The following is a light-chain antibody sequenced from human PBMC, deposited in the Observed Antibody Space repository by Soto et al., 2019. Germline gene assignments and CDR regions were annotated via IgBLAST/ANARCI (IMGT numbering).Light chain of an antibody. CDR2: GNS. V-gene: IGLV1-40*01. J-gene: IGLJ2*01. CDR1: SSNIGAGYD. Sequence: QSVLTQPPSESGAPGQRVTISCTGSSSNIGAGYDVHWYQQLPGTAPKLLIYGNSNRPSGVPDRFSGSKSGTSASLAITGLQAEDEADYYCQSYDSSLSGSVFGGGNKLTVL. CDR3: QSYDSSLSGSV.